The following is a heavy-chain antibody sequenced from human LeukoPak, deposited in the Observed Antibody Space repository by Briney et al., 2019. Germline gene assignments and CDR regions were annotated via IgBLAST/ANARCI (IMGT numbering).Heavy chain of an antibody. CDR3: AGSLAVAGTHWYFDL. Sequence: GASVKVSCKASGYTFTSYGISWVRQAPGQGLEWMGWISAYNGNTNYAQKLQGRVTMTTDTSTSTAYMELRSLRSDDTAVYYCAGSLAVAGTHWYFDLWGRGTLVTVSS. D-gene: IGHD6-19*01. V-gene: IGHV1-18*01. CDR1: GYTFTSYG. J-gene: IGHJ2*01. CDR2: ISAYNGNT.